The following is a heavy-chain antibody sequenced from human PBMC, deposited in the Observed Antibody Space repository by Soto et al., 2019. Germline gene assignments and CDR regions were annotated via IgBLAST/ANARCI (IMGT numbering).Heavy chain of an antibody. CDR3: ARGRGYSSGWYNWFDP. J-gene: IGHJ5*02. CDR2: IYTSGST. CDR1: GGSISSYY. Sequence: SETLSLTCTVSGGSISSYYWSWIRQPAGKGLEWIGRIYTSGSTNYNPSLKSPVTMSVDTSKNLFSLKLGSVTAAATAVYSCARGRGYSSGWYNWFDPWGQGTLVTVSS. V-gene: IGHV4-4*07. D-gene: IGHD6-19*01.